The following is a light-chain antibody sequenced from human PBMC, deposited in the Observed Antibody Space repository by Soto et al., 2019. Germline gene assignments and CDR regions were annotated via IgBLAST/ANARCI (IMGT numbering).Light chain of an antibody. Sequence: DIQMTQSPSTLSASVGDRVTITCRASQSISNWLAWYQQKPGKAPKLLIYDASTLEGGVPSRFRGSGSGTEFTLTINNLQTDDFATYYCQHYNSFSLTFGTGSKVDIK. V-gene: IGKV1-5*01. J-gene: IGKJ1*01. CDR3: QHYNSFSLT. CDR1: QSISNW. CDR2: DAS.